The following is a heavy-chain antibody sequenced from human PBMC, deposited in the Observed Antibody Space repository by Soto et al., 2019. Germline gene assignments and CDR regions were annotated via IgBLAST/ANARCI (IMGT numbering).Heavy chain of an antibody. CDR1: GYNFTNYG. D-gene: IGHD2-15*01. Sequence: QAQLVQSGAEVKKPGASVNISCKASGYNFTNYGFIWVRQAPGHGLEWVGWISPYNGKTEYAQNLQGRVTMTRDKPTSTAYMALRRLRSDDTAVYYCARDLYGGNCCDAFDIWGQGTMVTVSS. CDR3: ARDLYGGNCCDAFDI. CDR2: ISPYNGKT. J-gene: IGHJ3*02. V-gene: IGHV1-18*01.